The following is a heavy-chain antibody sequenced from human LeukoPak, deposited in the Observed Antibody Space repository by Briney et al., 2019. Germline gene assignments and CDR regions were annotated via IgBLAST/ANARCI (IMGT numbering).Heavy chain of an antibody. D-gene: IGHD6-13*01. J-gene: IGHJ4*02. Sequence: PGGSLRLSCAASGFTVSSSYMSWVRQAPEKGLEWVSVIYSGGTTYYADSVKGRFTISRDNSENTLYLQMNSLRVEDTAMYYCARDPPAVASNTYGWGQGTLVTVSS. CDR3: ARDPPAVASNTYG. CDR1: GFTVSSSY. V-gene: IGHV3-53*01. CDR2: IYSGGTT.